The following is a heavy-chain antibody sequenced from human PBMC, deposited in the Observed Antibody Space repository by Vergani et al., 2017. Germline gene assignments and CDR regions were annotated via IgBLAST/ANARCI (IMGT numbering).Heavy chain of an antibody. CDR1: GYTFTSYG. D-gene: IGHD6-13*01. Sequence: QVQLVQSGAEVKKPGASVKVSCKASGYTFTSYGISWVRQAPGQGLEWMGRIIPIFGTANYAQKFQGRVTITADESTSTAYMELSSLRSEDTAVYYCARFGSSSWGRWYGMDVWGQGTTVTVSS. CDR3: ARFGSSSWGRWYGMDV. CDR2: IIPIFGTA. V-gene: IGHV1-69*13. J-gene: IGHJ6*02.